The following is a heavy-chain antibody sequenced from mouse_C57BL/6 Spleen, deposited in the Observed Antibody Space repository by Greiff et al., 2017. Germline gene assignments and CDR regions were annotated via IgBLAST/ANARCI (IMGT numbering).Heavy chain of an antibody. V-gene: IGHV1-53*01. CDR3: TSAGLSTMVALAY. Sequence: QVQLLQSGTDLVKPGASVKLSCKASGYTFTSYWMHWVKQRPGQGLEWIGNINPSTGGTNYNEKFKSQATLTVDKSSSTDYMQLSSLTSEDSAFYYGTSAGLSTMVALAYWGQGTLVTVSA. CDR1: GYTFTSYW. J-gene: IGHJ3*01. CDR2: INPSTGGT. D-gene: IGHD2-1*01.